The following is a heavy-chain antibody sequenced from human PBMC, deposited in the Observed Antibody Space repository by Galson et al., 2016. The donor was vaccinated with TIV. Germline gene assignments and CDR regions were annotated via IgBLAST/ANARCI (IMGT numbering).Heavy chain of an antibody. D-gene: IGHD2-8*02. V-gene: IGHV2-5*02. J-gene: IGHJ3*02. Sequence: PALVKPTQTLTLTCTFSGFSLSTSGVGVGWIRQPPGKALEWLALIYWDDDKRYSPSLKSRLTITKDTSKNHVVLTMTNMDPVDTATYYCAHFNSQAWESHYIDTGGEDDFDIWGQGTMVTVSS. CDR1: GFSLSTSGVG. CDR2: IYWDDDK. CDR3: AHFNSQAWESHYIDTGGEDDFDI.